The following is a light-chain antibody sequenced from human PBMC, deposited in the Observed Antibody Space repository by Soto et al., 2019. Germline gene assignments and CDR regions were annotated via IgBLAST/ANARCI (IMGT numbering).Light chain of an antibody. J-gene: IGLJ2*01. CDR2: AVS. CDR1: SSDVGGYNS. CDR3: SSYAGSTNYAV. Sequence: QSALTQPPSASGSPGQSVTISCTGTSSDVGGYNSVAWYQQHPGKAPRLMIYAVSKRPSGVPDRFSGSKSGNTASLTVSGLQGEDEADYYCSSYAGSTNYAVFGGGTKLTVL. V-gene: IGLV2-8*01.